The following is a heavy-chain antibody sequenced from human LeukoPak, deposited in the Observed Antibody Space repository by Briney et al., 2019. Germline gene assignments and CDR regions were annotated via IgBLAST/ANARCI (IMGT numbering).Heavy chain of an antibody. D-gene: IGHD3-9*01. Sequence: GGSLRLSCAASGFTFSSYAMSWVRQAPGKGLEWVSAISGSGGSTYYADSVKGRFTISRDNSKNTLYLQMNSLRAEDTAVYYCAKAEYYDTLTGYYDFDYWGQGTLVTVSS. CDR2: ISGSGGST. CDR3: AKAEYYDTLTGYYDFDY. CDR1: GFTFSSYA. J-gene: IGHJ4*02. V-gene: IGHV3-23*01.